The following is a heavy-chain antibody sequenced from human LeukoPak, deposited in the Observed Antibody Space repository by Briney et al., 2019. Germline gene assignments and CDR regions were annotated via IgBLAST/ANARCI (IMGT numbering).Heavy chain of an antibody. CDR2: INYSGRT. J-gene: IGHJ3*02. CDR3: ARLVDYDNSGDPDIFDI. Sequence: SETLSLTCTVSGGSIRTYYWSWIRQPPGKGPEWMASINYSGRTKYNPSVQRRVTISLDTSKNLISLQLISMTAADTAADYCARLVDYDNSGDPDIFDIWGHGTTVIVSS. V-gene: IGHV4-59*01. D-gene: IGHD3-22*01. CDR1: GGSIRTYY.